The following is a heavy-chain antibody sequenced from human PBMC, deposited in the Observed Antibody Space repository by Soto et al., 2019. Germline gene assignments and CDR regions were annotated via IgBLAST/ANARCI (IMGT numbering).Heavy chain of an antibody. V-gene: IGHV1-18*01. Sequence: GASVKVSCKASGYTFTSYGISWVRQAPGQGLEWMGWISAYNGNTNYAQKLQGRVTMTTDTSTSTAYMELRSLRSDDTAVYYCARGRSSSWYDADYYYMDVWGKGTTVIVSS. J-gene: IGHJ6*03. CDR3: ARGRSSSWYDADYYYMDV. CDR2: ISAYNGNT. CDR1: GYTFTSYG. D-gene: IGHD6-13*01.